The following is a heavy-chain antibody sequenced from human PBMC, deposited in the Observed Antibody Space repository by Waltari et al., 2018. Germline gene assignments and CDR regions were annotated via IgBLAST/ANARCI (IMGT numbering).Heavy chain of an antibody. V-gene: IGHV1-69*09. Sequence: QVQLVQSGAEVKKPGSSVKVSCKASGGTFSSYAISWVRQAPGQGLEWMGRIIPILGIANYAQKFQGRVTITADKSTSTAYMELSSLRSEDTAVYYCASLNYYDSSGGLDYWGQGTLVTVSS. D-gene: IGHD3-22*01. CDR3: ASLNYYDSSGGLDY. J-gene: IGHJ4*02. CDR2: IIPILGIA. CDR1: GGTFSSYA.